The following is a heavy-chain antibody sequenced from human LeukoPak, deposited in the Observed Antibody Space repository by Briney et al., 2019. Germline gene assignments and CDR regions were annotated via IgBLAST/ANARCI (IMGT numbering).Heavy chain of an antibody. J-gene: IGHJ3*02. CDR2: ISGSGGST. CDR1: GFTFSSYA. CDR3: AKDYCSGGSYYSDAFDI. Sequence: GGSLRLSCAASGFTFSSYAMSWVRQAPGKGLEWVSAISGSGGSTYYADSVKGRFTISRDNSKNTLYLQMNSLRAEDTAVYYCAKDYCSGGSYYSDAFDIWGQGTMVTVSS. V-gene: IGHV3-23*01. D-gene: IGHD2-15*01.